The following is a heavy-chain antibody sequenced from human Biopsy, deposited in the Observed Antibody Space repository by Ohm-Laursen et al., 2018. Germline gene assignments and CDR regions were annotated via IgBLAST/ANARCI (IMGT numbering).Heavy chain of an antibody. CDR3: AGDGSGGHDFGAGWFDP. Sequence: SVKVSCKASGGTFTNYAISWVRQAPGQGLEWMGGIIPIFGTANYAQKFQGRVTITADESTSTAYMELSSLRSDDTAVYYCAGDGSGGHDFGAGWFDPWGQGTLVTVSS. J-gene: IGHJ5*02. CDR2: IIPIFGTA. V-gene: IGHV1-69*13. D-gene: IGHD5-12*01. CDR1: GGTFTNYA.